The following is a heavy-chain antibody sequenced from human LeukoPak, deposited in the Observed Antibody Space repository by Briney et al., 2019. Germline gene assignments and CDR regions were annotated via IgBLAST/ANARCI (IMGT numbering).Heavy chain of an antibody. V-gene: IGHV1-69*04. CDR3: ATESVGAMSRGRFDY. CDR2: IIPILGIA. CDR1: GGTFSSYA. D-gene: IGHD1-26*01. J-gene: IGHJ4*02. Sequence: SVKVSCKASGGTFSSYAISWVRQAPGQGLEWMGRIIPILGIANYAQKFQGRVTMTEDTSTDTAYMELSSLRSEDTAVYYCATESVGAMSRGRFDYWGQGTLVTVSS.